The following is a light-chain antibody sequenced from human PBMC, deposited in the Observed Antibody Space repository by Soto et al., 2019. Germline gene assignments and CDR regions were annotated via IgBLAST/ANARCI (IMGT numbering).Light chain of an antibody. CDR3: GTWDSSLSGGV. J-gene: IGLJ1*01. CDR2: DDN. CDR1: SSNIASNY. Sequence: QSVLTQPPSVSAAPGQRVTISCSGTSSNIASNYVSWYQQFPGTAPRLLIYDDNKRPSGIPDRFSASKSGTSATLGVTGLQSGDEADYYCGTWDSSLSGGVFGTGTKLTVL. V-gene: IGLV1-51*01.